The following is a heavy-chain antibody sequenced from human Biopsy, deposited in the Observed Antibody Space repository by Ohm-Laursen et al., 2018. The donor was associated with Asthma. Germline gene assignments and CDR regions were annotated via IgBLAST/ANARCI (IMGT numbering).Heavy chain of an antibody. J-gene: IGHJ4*02. CDR2: ISYSIEYSRST. CDR1: GGSLSGYY. V-gene: IGHV4-59*12. Sequence: GTLSLTCTVSGGSLSGYYWSWIRQSPGKGLEWIGYISYSIEYSRSTNYNPSLKSRVTISVDTSKNQFSLKLSSVTAADTAVYYCARGWNCGGDCYSLDYWGQGTLVTVSS. CDR3: ARGWNCGGDCYSLDY. D-gene: IGHD2-21*02.